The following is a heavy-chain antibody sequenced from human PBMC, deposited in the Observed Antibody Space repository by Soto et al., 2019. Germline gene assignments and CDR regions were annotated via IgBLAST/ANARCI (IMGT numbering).Heavy chain of an antibody. V-gene: IGHV3-33*01. CDR1: GFTFSTYG. CDR2: IWYDGNKK. Sequence: GGSLRLSCAASGFTFSTYGMHWVRQAPGKGLEWVAVIWYDGNKKNYADSVKGRFTISRDNPKNTLYLQMNSLRAEDTAVYYCARDLYFYDTSVYLRNYFDSCAQGTLVTVSS. J-gene: IGHJ4*02. CDR3: ARDLYFYDTSVYLRNYFDS. D-gene: IGHD3-22*01.